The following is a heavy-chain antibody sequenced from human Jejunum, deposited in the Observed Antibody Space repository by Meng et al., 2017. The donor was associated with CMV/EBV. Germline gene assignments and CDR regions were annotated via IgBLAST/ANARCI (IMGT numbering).Heavy chain of an antibody. CDR1: GYTFTNYG. V-gene: IGHV1-18*01. CDR3: ARVEVGITSGDY. D-gene: IGHD1-26*01. J-gene: IGHJ4*02. CDR2: ISAYNGNT. Sequence: QLVQSGCEVKKPGASVKVACKASGYTFTNYGITGVRQAPGQGLEWMGWISAYNGNTNYAQTLQGRVTMTTDTSTSTAYMELGSLRSDDTAVYYCARVEVGITSGDYWGQGTLVTVSS.